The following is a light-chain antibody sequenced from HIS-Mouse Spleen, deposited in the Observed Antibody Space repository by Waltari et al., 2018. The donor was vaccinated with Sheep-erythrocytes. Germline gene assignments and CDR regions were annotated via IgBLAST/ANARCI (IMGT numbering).Light chain of an antibody. V-gene: IGLV3-10*01. J-gene: IGLJ3*02. CDR2: EDS. CDR3: YSTDSSGNHWV. Sequence: SYELTQPPSVSVSPGQTARITCSGDALPKKYAYWYQQKSGQAQVLVIYEDSKRPPGRPERTPGATSRTMATLTISGAQVEDEADYYCYSTDSSGNHWVFGGGTKLTVL. CDR1: ALPKKY.